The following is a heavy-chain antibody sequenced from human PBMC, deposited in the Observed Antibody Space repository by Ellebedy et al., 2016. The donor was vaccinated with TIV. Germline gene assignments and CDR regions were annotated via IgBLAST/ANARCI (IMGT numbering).Heavy chain of an antibody. V-gene: IGHV4-39*07. CDR1: GGSISSSSYY. Sequence: GSLRLXXTVSGGSISSSSYYWGWIRQPPGKGLEWIGSIYYSGSTYYNPSLKSRVTISVDTSKNQFSLKLSSVTAADTAVYYCARGPYDGTGYYYANWGQGTLVTVSS. J-gene: IGHJ4*02. D-gene: IGHD3-22*01. CDR2: IYYSGST. CDR3: ARGPYDGTGYYYAN.